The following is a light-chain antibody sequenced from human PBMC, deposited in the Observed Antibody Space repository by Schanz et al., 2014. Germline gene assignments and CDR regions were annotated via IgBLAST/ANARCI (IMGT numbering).Light chain of an antibody. CDR1: QNILYSSNNKNY. V-gene: IGKV4-1*01. CDR3: QQYYSTPLSIT. CDR2: WAS. Sequence: DIVMTQSPDSLAVSLGERATIHCKSSQNILYSSNNKNYLAWYQQKPGQPPKLLIYWASTRESGVPDRFSGSGSGTDFTLTISSLQAEDVAVYYCQQYYSTPLSITFGQGTRLEIK. J-gene: IGKJ5*01.